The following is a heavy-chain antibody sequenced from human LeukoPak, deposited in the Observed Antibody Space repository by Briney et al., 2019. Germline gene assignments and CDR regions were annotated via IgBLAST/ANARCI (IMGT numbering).Heavy chain of an antibody. V-gene: IGHV3-23*01. D-gene: IGHD7-27*01. J-gene: IGHJ5*02. Sequence: PGGSLRLSCAASGFTFSSYAMSWVRQAPGKGLEWVSAISAGGGSTYYGDSVKGRFTTSRDNSKNTLYLQMNSLRAEDTAIYYCAKESANWGYNWFDPWGQGTLVTVSS. CDR2: ISAGGGST. CDR1: GFTFSSYA. CDR3: AKESANWGYNWFDP.